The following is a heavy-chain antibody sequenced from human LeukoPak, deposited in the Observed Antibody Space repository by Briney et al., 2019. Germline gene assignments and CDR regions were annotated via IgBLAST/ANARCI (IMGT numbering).Heavy chain of an antibody. CDR1: GYHFNNYW. CDR2: IYPGDSDT. D-gene: IGHD1-26*01. J-gene: IGHJ5*02. CDR3: ARHNRPGGSYSGSWFDP. V-gene: IGHV5-51*01. Sequence: HGESLKTSCKTSGYHFNNYWIAWVRQMPGKGLEWMGIIYPGDSDTKYTAAFQGQVTISLDKSISTAYLQWNSLKASDTAVYYCARHNRPGGSYSGSWFDPWGQGTLVTVSS.